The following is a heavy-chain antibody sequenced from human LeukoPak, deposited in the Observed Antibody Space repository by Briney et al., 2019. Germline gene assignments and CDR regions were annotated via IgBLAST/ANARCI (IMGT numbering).Heavy chain of an antibody. CDR1: GFTFSSYG. Sequence: GGSLRLSCAASGFTFSSYGMSWVRQAPGKGLEWVSAISGSGGSTYYADSVKGRFTISRDNAKNSLYLQMNSLRAEDTAVYYCARDWYSGSFPLDYWGQGTLVTVSS. CDR2: ISGSGGST. D-gene: IGHD1-26*01. V-gene: IGHV3-23*01. J-gene: IGHJ4*02. CDR3: ARDWYSGSFPLDY.